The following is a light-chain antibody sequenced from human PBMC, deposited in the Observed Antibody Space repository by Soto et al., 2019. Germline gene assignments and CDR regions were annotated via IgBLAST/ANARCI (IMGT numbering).Light chain of an antibody. Sequence: QSALTQPASVSGSPGQSITISCTGTSSEVGGFNYVSWYQQHPGKTPKLLIYDVSDRPSGVSNRFSGSKSGNTASLTISGLQAEDEADYYCSSFTGIQTLVFGAGTKVTVL. CDR3: SSFTGIQTLV. J-gene: IGLJ2*01. CDR2: DVS. CDR1: SSEVGGFNY. V-gene: IGLV2-14*03.